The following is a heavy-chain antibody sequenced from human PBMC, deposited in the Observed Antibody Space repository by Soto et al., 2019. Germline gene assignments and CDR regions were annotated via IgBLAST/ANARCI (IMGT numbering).Heavy chain of an antibody. CDR1: GFTFSSYG. Sequence: QVQLVESGGGVVQPGRSLRLSCAASGFTFSSYGMHWVRKAPGKGLEWVAVISYDGSNKYYADSVKGRFTISRDNSKNTLYLQMNSLRAEDTAVYYCAKDWDYYDSSGYECFDYWGQGTLVTVSS. D-gene: IGHD3-22*01. CDR2: ISYDGSNK. CDR3: AKDWDYYDSSGYECFDY. V-gene: IGHV3-30*18. J-gene: IGHJ4*02.